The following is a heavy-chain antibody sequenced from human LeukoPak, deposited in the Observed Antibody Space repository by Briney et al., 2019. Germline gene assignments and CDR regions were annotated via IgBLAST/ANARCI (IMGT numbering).Heavy chain of an antibody. CDR2: INPNSGGT. J-gene: IGHJ5*02. CDR1: GYTFTGHY. Sequence: GASVKVSCKASGYTFTGHYMHWVRQAPGQGLEGMGWINPNSGGTKYAQKFQGRVTLTRDTSISTADMELSRLRCDDTAVYYCARSYDFWSGPPFDPWGQGTLVTVSS. V-gene: IGHV1-2*02. D-gene: IGHD3-3*01. CDR3: ARSYDFWSGPPFDP.